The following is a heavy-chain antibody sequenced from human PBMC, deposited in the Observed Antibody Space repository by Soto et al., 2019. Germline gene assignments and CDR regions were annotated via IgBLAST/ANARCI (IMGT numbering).Heavy chain of an antibody. Sequence: EEQLVESGGDLVQPGGSLRLSCAASGFTVSNNYMSWVRQAPGKGLEWVSLIYSGGSTNYADSVKGRFTISRDSSTNTLYLQMNSLRAEDTAMYYCAAYSHKGYWGQGTLVTVSS. CDR1: GFTVSNNY. V-gene: IGHV3-66*01. CDR2: IYSGGST. J-gene: IGHJ4*02. CDR3: AAYSHKGY. D-gene: IGHD3-16*01.